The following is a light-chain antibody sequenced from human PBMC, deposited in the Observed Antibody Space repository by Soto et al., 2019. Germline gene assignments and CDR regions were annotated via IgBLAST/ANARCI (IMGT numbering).Light chain of an antibody. Sequence: DIQMTQSPSSLSASVGDRVTITCRASQAISHYLAWYQQKPGKVPTLLISAASTLQSGVPSRFSGSGSGTDFTLTISSLQPEEVATYYCQKFNAVPTFGGGTKVEI. CDR3: QKFNAVPT. V-gene: IGKV1-27*01. J-gene: IGKJ4*01. CDR1: QAISHY. CDR2: AAS.